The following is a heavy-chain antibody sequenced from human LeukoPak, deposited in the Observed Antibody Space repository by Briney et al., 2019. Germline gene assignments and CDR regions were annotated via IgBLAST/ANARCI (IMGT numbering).Heavy chain of an antibody. Sequence: ASVKVSCKASGYTLTGYFMHWVRQAPGQGLEWVGWINPNTGGTHYAQRFQGRVTLTRDTSINTAYMDLNRLTSDDTAVYYCAKDTTTQDAFDIWGQGTMVNVSS. D-gene: IGHD4-17*01. CDR2: INPNTGGT. CDR3: AKDTTTQDAFDI. CDR1: GYTLTGYF. J-gene: IGHJ3*02. V-gene: IGHV1-2*02.